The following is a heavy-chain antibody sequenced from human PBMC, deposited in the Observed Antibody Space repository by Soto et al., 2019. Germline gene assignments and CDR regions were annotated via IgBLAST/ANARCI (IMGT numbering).Heavy chain of an antibody. J-gene: IGHJ6*02. CDR3: ARISGRSSNYYHIDV. CDR2: MNPSNGHT. Sequence: QVQLVQSGAEVKKPGASVKVSCKTSGYTFTSCDVNWVRQVPGQGLEWMGWMNPSNGHTGYVQKYQGRVTMTGDNSMSTAYMELSSLRSEDTAVYYCARISGRSSNYYHIDVWRQGPSITVSS. V-gene: IGHV1-8*01. D-gene: IGHD1-26*01. CDR1: GYTFTSCD.